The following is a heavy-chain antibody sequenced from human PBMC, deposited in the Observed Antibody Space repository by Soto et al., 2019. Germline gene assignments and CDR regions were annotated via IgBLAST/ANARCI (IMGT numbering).Heavy chain of an antibody. CDR1: GFSLSTSGVG. Sequence: QITLKESGPTLVKPTQTLTLTCTFSGFSLSTSGVGVGWIRQPPGKALEWLALIYWDDDKRYSPSLKSRLTITKDTSKNQVVLTMTNMDPVDTATNYCAHRSEWLDYSYFDYWGQGTLVTVSS. D-gene: IGHD3-3*01. CDR3: AHRSEWLDYSYFDY. V-gene: IGHV2-5*02. J-gene: IGHJ4*02. CDR2: IYWDDDK.